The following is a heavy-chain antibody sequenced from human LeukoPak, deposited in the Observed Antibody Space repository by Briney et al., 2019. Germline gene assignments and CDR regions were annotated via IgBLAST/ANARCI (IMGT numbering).Heavy chain of an antibody. CDR1: GGSISTYY. J-gene: IGHJ4*02. D-gene: IGHD5-12*01. CDR3: ARGGGYASPIGY. Sequence: PSETLSLTCTLSGGSISTYYWSWIRQPPGKGLEWIGYIYHSGSTNYNPSLKSRITISVDTSKNQFSLKLSSVTAADTAVYYCARGGGYASPIGYWGQGALITVSS. CDR2: IYHSGST. V-gene: IGHV4-59*01.